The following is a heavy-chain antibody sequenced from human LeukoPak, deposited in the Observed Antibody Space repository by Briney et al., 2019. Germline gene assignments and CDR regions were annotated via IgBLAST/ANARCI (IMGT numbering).Heavy chain of an antibody. D-gene: IGHD2-2*01. CDR3: ARDGCSSTSCYGGDTIFGVVRQQYFDY. CDR1: GGTFSSYA. V-gene: IGHV1-69*04. CDR2: IIPILGIA. Sequence: SVKVSCKASGGTFSSYAISWVRQAPGQGLEWMGRIIPILGIANYAQKFQGRVTITAGKSTSTAYMELSSLRSEDTAVYYCARDGCSSTSCYGGDTIFGVVRQQYFDYWGQGTLVTVSS. J-gene: IGHJ4*02.